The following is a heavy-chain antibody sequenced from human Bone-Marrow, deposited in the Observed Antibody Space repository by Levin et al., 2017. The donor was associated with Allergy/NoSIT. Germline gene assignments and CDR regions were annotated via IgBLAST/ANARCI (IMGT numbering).Heavy chain of an antibody. CDR3: LRLTWWESY. D-gene: IGHD1-26*01. CDR1: GFSLSGSI. CDR2: ITGNTNNHAT. J-gene: IGHJ4*02. Sequence: PGGSLRLSCAGSGFSLSGSILHWVRQASGGGLEWVGRITGNTNNHATIYAESVKGRFTISRDDSKNMSYLQMSSLKAEDTAVYYCLRLTWWESYWGQGTPVTVSS. V-gene: IGHV3-73*01.